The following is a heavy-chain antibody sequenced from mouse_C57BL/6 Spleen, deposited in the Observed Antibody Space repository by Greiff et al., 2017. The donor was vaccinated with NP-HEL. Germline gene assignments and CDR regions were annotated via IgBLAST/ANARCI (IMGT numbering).Heavy chain of an antibody. CDR3: AKGYGSRGFDY. V-gene: IGHV5-17*01. Sequence: EVKLMESGGGLVKPGGSLKLSCAASGFTFSDYGMHWVRQAPEKGLEWVAYISSGSSTIYYADTVKGRFTISRDNAKNTLFLQMTSLRSEDTAMYYCAKGYGSRGFDYWGQGTTLTVSS. CDR1: GFTFSDYG. D-gene: IGHD1-1*01. CDR2: ISSGSSTI. J-gene: IGHJ2*01.